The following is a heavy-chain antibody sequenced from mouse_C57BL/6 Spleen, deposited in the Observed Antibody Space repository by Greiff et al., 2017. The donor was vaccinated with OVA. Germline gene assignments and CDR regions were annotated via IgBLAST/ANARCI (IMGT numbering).Heavy chain of an antibody. J-gene: IGHJ3*01. D-gene: IGHD1-1*01. CDR3: ARGAYYCSSYGFAY. Sequence: VQLQQPGAELVKPGASVKMSCKASGYTFTSYWITWVKQRPGQGLEWIGDIYPGSGSTNYNEKFKGKATLTVDTSSSTAYMQLSSLTSEDSAVDYCARGAYYCSSYGFAYWGQGTLVTVSA. V-gene: IGHV1-55*01. CDR2: IYPGSGST. CDR1: GYTFTSYW.